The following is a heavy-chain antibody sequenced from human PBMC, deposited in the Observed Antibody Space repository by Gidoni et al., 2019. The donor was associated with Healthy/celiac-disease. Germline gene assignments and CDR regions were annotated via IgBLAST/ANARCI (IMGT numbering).Heavy chain of an antibody. CDR1: AGSISSGGYS. CDR3: ARARDSSSWYLDY. V-gene: IGHV4-30-2*01. CDR2: IYHSGRT. Sequence: QLQLQESGPGLVKPSQTLSLTCAVSAGSISSGGYSWRWIRQPPGKGLAWIGYIYHSGRTYYNPSLKSRVTISVDRSKNQFSLKLGSVTAADTAVYYCARARDSSSWYLDYWGQGTLVTVSS. J-gene: IGHJ4*02. D-gene: IGHD6-13*01.